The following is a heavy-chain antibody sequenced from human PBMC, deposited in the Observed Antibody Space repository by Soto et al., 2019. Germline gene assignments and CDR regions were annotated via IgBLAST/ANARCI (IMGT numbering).Heavy chain of an antibody. D-gene: IGHD1-7*01. J-gene: IGHJ5*02. CDR2: ISQSGGST. Sequence: EVQLLESGGGFVQPGGSLRVSCAASGFTFSNYAMSWVRQAPGKGLEWVSSISQSGGSTHYTDSVKGRFTIFRDNSKNTLHLHMNSLRAEDTAVYYCAKETGTTPSCFDNWGQGTLVTVSS. CDR3: AKETGTTPSCFDN. V-gene: IGHV3-23*01. CDR1: GFTFSNYA.